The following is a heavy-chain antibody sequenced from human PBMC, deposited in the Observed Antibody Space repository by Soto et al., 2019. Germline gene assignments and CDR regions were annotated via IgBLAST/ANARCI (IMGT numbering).Heavy chain of an antibody. J-gene: IGHJ4*02. Sequence: QVQLVQSGAEVKKPGASVKVSCKASGYTFTSYAMHWERQAPGQRLEWMGWINAGNGNTKYSQKFQGRVTITRDTSASTAYMELSSLRSEDTAVYYCARDISPTTYFDYWGQGTLVTVSS. CDR1: GYTFTSYA. CDR3: ARDISPTTYFDY. D-gene: IGHD1-26*01. V-gene: IGHV1-3*01. CDR2: INAGNGNT.